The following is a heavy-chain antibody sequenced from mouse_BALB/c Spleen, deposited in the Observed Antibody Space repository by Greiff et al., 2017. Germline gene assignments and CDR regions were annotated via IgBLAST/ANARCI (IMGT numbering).Heavy chain of an antibody. Sequence: VQLQQSGAELVRPGSSVKISCKASGYAFSSYWMNWVKQRPGQGLEWIGQIYPGDGDTNYNGKFKGKATLTADKSSSTAYMQLSSLTSEDSAVYFCARLGDGNFYFDYWGQGTTLTVSS. D-gene: IGHD2-1*01. CDR3: ARLGDGNFYFDY. CDR1: GYAFSSYW. CDR2: IYPGDGDT. V-gene: IGHV1-80*01. J-gene: IGHJ2*01.